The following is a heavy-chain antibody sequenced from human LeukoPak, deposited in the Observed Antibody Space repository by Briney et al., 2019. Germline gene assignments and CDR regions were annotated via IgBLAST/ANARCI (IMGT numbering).Heavy chain of an antibody. Sequence: GGSLRLSCAASGFTFSTYWMSWVRQAPGKGLEWVANIKQDGSEKHYVDFVKGRFTISRDNAKNSLYLQMNSLRAEDTAVYYCTSGQQLGYWGQGTLVTVSS. CDR3: TSGQQLGY. V-gene: IGHV3-7*03. CDR2: IKQDGSEK. J-gene: IGHJ4*02. D-gene: IGHD6-13*01. CDR1: GFTFSTYW.